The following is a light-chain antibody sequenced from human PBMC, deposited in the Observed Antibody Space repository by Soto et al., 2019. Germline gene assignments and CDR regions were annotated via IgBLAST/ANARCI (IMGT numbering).Light chain of an antibody. Sequence: EIVLTQSPATQSVSPGERVILSCRASQSVDISLAWYQQKPGQAPRLLIYGASTRATDMPGTFSGRGSGTEFTLTITSLRPEDFGVYYCQQYRSWPRTFGQGTKVDIK. CDR1: QSVDIS. CDR2: GAS. CDR3: QQYRSWPRT. V-gene: IGKV3-15*01. J-gene: IGKJ1*01.